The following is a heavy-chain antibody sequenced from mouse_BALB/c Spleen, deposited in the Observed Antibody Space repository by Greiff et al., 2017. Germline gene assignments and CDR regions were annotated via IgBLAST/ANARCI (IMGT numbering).Heavy chain of an antibody. D-gene: IGHD1-1*01. J-gene: IGHJ2*01. CDR3: ARSYGSSWGYFDY. V-gene: IGHV2-9*02. CDR2: IWAGGST. Sequence: VKLVESGPGLVAPSQSLSITCTVSGFSLTSYGVHWVRQPPGKGLEWLGVIWAGGSTNYNSALMSRLSISKDNSKSQVFLKMNSLQTDDTAMYYCARSYGSSWGYFDYWGQGTTLTVSS. CDR1: GFSLTSYG.